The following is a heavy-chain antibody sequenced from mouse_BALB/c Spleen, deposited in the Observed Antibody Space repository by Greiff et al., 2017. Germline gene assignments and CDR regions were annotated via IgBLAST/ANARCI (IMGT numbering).Heavy chain of an antibody. CDR1: GFTFTDYY. CDR3: ARDGDYGSSTWFAY. D-gene: IGHD1-1*01. V-gene: IGHV7-3*02. Sequence: EVHLVESGGGLVQPGGSLRLSCATSGFTFTDYYMSWVRQPPGKALEWLGFIRNKANGYTTEYSASVKGRFIISRDNSQSILYLQMNTLRAEDSAIYYCARDGDYGSSTWFAYWGQGTLVTVSA. J-gene: IGHJ3*01. CDR2: IRNKANGYTT.